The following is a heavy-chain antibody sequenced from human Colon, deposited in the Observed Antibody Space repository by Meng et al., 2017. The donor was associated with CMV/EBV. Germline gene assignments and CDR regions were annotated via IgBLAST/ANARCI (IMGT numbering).Heavy chain of an antibody. J-gene: IGHJ4*02. V-gene: IGHV1-18*01. CDR2: ISPYNGDT. CDR1: GYTFTNFG. Sequence: QVQLVQSGAEVKKPGAPVKVYCKTAGYTFTNFGISWVRQAPGQGLEWMAYISPYNGDTNYAQRFQGRVALTTDTSTSTVYMELGSLTSDDTAMYYCARELARGGYWGQGTLVTVSS. CDR3: ARELARGGY.